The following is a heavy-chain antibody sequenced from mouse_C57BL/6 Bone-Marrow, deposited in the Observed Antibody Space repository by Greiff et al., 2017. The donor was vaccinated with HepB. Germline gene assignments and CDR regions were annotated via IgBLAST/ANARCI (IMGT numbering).Heavy chain of an antibody. V-gene: IGHV2-5*01. Sequence: QVQLQQSGPGLVQPSQSLSITCTVSGFSLTSYGVHWVRQSPGKGLEWLGVIWRGGSTDYNAAFMSRLSITKDNSKSQVFFKMNSLQADDTAIYYCAKKSYSLYYAMDYWGQGTSVTVSS. J-gene: IGHJ4*01. CDR2: IWRGGST. CDR1: GFSLTSYG. D-gene: IGHD2-12*01. CDR3: AKKSYSLYYAMDY.